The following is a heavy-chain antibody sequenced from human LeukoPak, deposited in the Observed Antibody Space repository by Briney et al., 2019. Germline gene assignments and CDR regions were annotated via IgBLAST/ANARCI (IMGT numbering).Heavy chain of an antibody. Sequence: GGSLRLSCAASGFTFSSCAMSWVRQAPGKGLEWVSAISGSGGSTYYADSVKGRFTISRDNSKNTLYLQMNSLRAEDTAVCYCAKLSREAVAGRNAFDIWGQGTMVTVSS. CDR1: GFTFSSCA. CDR3: AKLSREAVAGRNAFDI. CDR2: ISGSGGST. V-gene: IGHV3-23*01. D-gene: IGHD6-19*01. J-gene: IGHJ3*02.